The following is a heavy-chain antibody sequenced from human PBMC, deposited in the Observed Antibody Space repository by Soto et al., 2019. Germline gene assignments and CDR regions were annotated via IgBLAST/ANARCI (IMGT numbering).Heavy chain of an antibody. CDR2: IIPILGIA. V-gene: IGHV1-69*04. Sequence: RASVKVSCKASGGTFSSYTISWVRQAPGQGLEWMGRIIPILGIANYAQKFQGRATITADKSTSTAYMELSSRRSEDTAVYYCARDFRYSGSGSYHAFDLWGQGTMVTVSS. CDR3: ARDFRYSGSGSYHAFDL. D-gene: IGHD3-10*01. CDR1: GGTFSSYT. J-gene: IGHJ3*01.